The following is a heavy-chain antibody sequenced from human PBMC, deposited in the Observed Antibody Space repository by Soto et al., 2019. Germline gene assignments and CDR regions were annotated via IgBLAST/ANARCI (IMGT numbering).Heavy chain of an antibody. D-gene: IGHD6-19*01. Sequence: EVQLVESGGGLVLPGGSLRLSCAASGFTFSSYWMHWVRQAPGEGLVWVSRITSDGTSTSYADSVKGRFIMSRDNAKNTLYLQVNSLRAEDTAVYYCARGTSVAGDYWGPGTLVTVSS. CDR1: GFTFSSYW. CDR2: ITSDGTST. CDR3: ARGTSVAGDY. V-gene: IGHV3-74*01. J-gene: IGHJ4*02.